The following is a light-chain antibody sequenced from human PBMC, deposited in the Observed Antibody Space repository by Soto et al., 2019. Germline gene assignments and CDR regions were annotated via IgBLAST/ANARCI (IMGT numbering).Light chain of an antibody. CDR1: QSVTNNY. CDR2: AS. Sequence: EIVLTQSPGTLSLSPGDRASLSCRASQSVTNNYLSWCQQKPGQAPRLLMFASNRATGIPGRFSGSGSGTDFTLTISGLEPEDFAVYYCQQSGSLPWTLGQGTKVEI. J-gene: IGKJ1*01. V-gene: IGKV3-20*01. CDR3: QQSGSLPWT.